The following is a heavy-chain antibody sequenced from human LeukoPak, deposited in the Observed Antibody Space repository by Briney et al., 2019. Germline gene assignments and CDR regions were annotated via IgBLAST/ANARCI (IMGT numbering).Heavy chain of an antibody. D-gene: IGHD4-17*01. J-gene: IGHJ4*02. CDR2: IYTSGST. CDR3: ARAYGDYLDYFDY. Sequence: SETLSLTCAVYGGSFSGYYWSWIRQPPGKGLEWIGYIYTSGSTNSNPSLRGRVTISVGTSKNQFSLRLSSVTAADTAVYYCARAYGDYLDYFDYWGQGALVTVSS. CDR1: GGSFSGYY. V-gene: IGHV4-4*09.